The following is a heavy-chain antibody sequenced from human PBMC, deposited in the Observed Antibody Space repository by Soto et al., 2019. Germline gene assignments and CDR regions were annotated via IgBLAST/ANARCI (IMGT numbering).Heavy chain of an antibody. CDR2: IWYDGSNK. V-gene: IGHV3-33*01. CDR3: ARVAFDI. CDR1: GFTFSSYG. Sequence: QVQLVESGGGVVQPGRSLRLSCAASGFTFSSYGMHWVRQAPGKGLEWVAVIWYDGSNKYYADSVKGRFTISRDNYKKTLYLQMNSLRAEDTAVYYWARVAFDIWGQGTMVTVSS. J-gene: IGHJ3*02.